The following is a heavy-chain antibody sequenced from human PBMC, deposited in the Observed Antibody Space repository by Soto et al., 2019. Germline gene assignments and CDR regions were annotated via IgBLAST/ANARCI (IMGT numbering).Heavy chain of an antibody. D-gene: IGHD1-1*01. V-gene: IGHV1-69*13. CDR1: GGTFSSYA. Sequence: SVKVSCKASGGTFSSYAISWVRQAPGQGLEWMGGIIPIFGTANYAQKFQGRVTITADESTSTAYMELSSLRSEDTAVYYCARELEQAGAFDIWGQGTMVNVSS. CDR3: ARELEQAGAFDI. CDR2: IIPIFGTA. J-gene: IGHJ3*02.